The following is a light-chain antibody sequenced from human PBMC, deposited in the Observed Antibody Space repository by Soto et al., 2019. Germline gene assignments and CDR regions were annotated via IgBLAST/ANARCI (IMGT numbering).Light chain of an antibody. Sequence: QSVLTQPASVSGSPGQSITISCTGTSSDVGGYNYVSWYQHHPGKAPKLMIYEVSNWPSGVSNRFSGSKSGNTASLTISGLQAEDEADYYCSSHTSISTVVFGGGTKLTVL. CDR3: SSHTSISTVV. J-gene: IGLJ2*01. CDR1: SSDVGGYNY. CDR2: EVS. V-gene: IGLV2-14*01.